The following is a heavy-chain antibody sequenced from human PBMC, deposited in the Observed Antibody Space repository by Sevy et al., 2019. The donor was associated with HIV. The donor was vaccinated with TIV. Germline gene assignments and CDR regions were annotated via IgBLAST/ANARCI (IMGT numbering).Heavy chain of an antibody. D-gene: IGHD1-26*01. J-gene: IGHJ4*02. CDR2: IYYSGST. CDR3: ARSSRGSYLFDY. V-gene: IGHV4-59*01. Sequence: SETLSLTCTVSGGSISSYYWSWIRQPPGKGLEWIGYIYYSGSTNYNPSLKSRVTISVDTSKNQFSLKLSSVIAADTAVYYCARSSRGSYLFDYWGQGTVVTVSS. CDR1: GGSISSYY.